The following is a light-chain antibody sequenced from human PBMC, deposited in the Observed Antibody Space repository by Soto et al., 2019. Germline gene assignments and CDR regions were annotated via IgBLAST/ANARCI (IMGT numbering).Light chain of an antibody. CDR3: QQYNTWLWT. CDR2: GAS. V-gene: IGKV3-15*01. J-gene: IGKJ1*01. Sequence: MTQSPATLSVSPGERATLSCRASQSVNANLAWYQQKPGQAPRLLIHGASNRATGIPARFSGSGFGTEFILTISSLQSEDFAVYYCQQYNTWLWTFGQGTKVEI. CDR1: QSVNAN.